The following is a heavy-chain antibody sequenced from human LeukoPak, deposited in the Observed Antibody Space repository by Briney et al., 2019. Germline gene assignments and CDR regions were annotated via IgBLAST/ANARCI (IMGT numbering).Heavy chain of an antibody. J-gene: IGHJ6*02. CDR2: IYTRGST. D-gene: IGHD2-15*01. V-gene: IGHV4-4*07. CDR1: GGSINNYY. Sequence: SETLSLSCTVSGGSINNYYRSWIRQPAGKGLEWIGRIYTRGSTNYNPSLKSRVTISVDTSKNQFSLKLSSVTAADTAVYYCARDPGCSGGSCYSVGYYYYGMDVWGQGTTVTVSS. CDR3: ARDPGCSGGSCYSVGYYYYGMDV.